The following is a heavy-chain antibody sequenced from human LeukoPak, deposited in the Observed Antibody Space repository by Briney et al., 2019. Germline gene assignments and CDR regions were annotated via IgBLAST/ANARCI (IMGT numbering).Heavy chain of an antibody. D-gene: IGHD3-22*01. CDR2: LSNSGDSR. CDR3: AEGTMIVVLGGY. Sequence: GGSLRLSCAASGFTFSDAWMSWVRQAPGKGLEWDSGLSNSGDSRYYADSVQGRFTISRDNSKNTLYLQMNSLRAEDTAVYYCAEGTMIVVLGGYWGQGTLVTVSS. CDR1: GFTFSDAW. V-gene: IGHV3-23*01. J-gene: IGHJ4*02.